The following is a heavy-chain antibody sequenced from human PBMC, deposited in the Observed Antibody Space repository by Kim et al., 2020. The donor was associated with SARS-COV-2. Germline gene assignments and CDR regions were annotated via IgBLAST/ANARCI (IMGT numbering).Heavy chain of an antibody. D-gene: IGHD3-22*01. CDR1: GGSVSSGSYY. Sequence: SETLSLTCTVSGGSVSSGSYYWSWIRQPPGKGLEWIGYIYYSGSTNYNPSLKSRVTISVDTSKNQFSLKLSSVTAADTAVYYCARESNYYDSSGYFTENRIAIDYWGQGTLVTVSS. J-gene: IGHJ4*02. CDR3: ARESNYYDSSGYFTENRIAIDY. V-gene: IGHV4-61*01. CDR2: IYYSGST.